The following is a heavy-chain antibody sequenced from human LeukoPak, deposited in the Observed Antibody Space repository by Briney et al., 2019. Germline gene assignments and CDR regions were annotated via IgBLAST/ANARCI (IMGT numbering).Heavy chain of an antibody. V-gene: IGHV3-7*03. D-gene: IGHD3-10*01. CDR2: IKQDGSEK. CDR1: GFTFSSYW. CDR3: ASSGSGSKNTYYYYGMDV. Sequence: GGSLRLSCAASGFTFSSYWMSWVSQAPGKGLEWVANIKQDGSEKYYVDSVKGRFTISRDNAKNSLYLQMNSLRAEDTAVYYCASSGSGSKNTYYYYGMDVWGKGTTVTVSS. J-gene: IGHJ6*04.